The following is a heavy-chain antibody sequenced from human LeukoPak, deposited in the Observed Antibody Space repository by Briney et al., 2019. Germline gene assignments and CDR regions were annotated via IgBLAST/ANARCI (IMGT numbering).Heavy chain of an antibody. CDR1: GYTFTSYG. Sequence: ASVKVSCKASGYTFTSYGISWVRQAPGQGLEWMGWISAYNGNTNYAQKLQGRVTMTTDTSTSTAHMELRSLRSDDTAAYYCARYHGLLWFGELLNDYWGQGTLVTVSS. D-gene: IGHD3-10*01. V-gene: IGHV1-18*01. CDR3: ARYHGLLWFGELLNDY. CDR2: ISAYNGNT. J-gene: IGHJ4*02.